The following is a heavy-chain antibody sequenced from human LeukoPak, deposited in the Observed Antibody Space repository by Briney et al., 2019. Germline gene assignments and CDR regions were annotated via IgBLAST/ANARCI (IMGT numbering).Heavy chain of an antibody. J-gene: IGHJ6*02. Sequence: PGGSLRLSCAASGFTFSNAWMNWVRQAPGKGLEWVSSISSSSSYIYYADSVKGRFTISRDNAKNSLYLQMNSLRAEDTAVYYCARGTYGTMIVVVITSGGYYYGMDVWGQGTTVTVSS. V-gene: IGHV3-21*01. CDR1: GFTFSNAW. D-gene: IGHD3-22*01. CDR2: ISSSSSYI. CDR3: ARGTYGTMIVVVITSGGYYYGMDV.